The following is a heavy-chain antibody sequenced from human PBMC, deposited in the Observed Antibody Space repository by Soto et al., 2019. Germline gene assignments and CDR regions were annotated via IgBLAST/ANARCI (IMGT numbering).Heavy chain of an antibody. D-gene: IGHD2-15*01. J-gene: IGHJ3*01. CDR2: VHHTGNT. Sequence: QVQLKESGSGLVKPAQTPSLTRAASAGPITSGAFSWSWIRQPPGKGLEWIGYVHHTGNTDYHPSLGSRVTISLDRSRNLFSLNLTSVTAADTATYYCAKECGGTCLDAFDVWGPGTTVIVSS. CDR1: AGPITSGAFS. CDR3: AKECGGTCLDAFDV. V-gene: IGHV4-30-2*01.